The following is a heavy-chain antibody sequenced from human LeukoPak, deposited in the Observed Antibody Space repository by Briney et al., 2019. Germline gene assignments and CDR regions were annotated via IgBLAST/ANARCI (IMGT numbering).Heavy chain of an antibody. J-gene: IGHJ4*02. D-gene: IGHD2-15*01. V-gene: IGHV3-66*02. CDR3: AIDDNPAYCSGGSCYTT. CDR2: IYSGSST. CDR1: GFTVSSNY. Sequence: GGSLRLSCAASGFTVSSNYMSWVRQAPGKGLEWVSVIYSGSSTYYADSVKGRFTISRDNSKNTLYLQINSLRAEDTAVYYCAIDDNPAYCSGGSCYTTWGQGTLVTVSS.